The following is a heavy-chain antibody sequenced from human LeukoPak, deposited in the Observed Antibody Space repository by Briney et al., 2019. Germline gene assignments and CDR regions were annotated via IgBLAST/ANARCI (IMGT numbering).Heavy chain of an antibody. CDR2: INPSGGST. J-gene: IGHJ3*02. CDR1: GYTFTSYY. V-gene: IGHV1-46*03. Sequence: SVKVSCKASGYTFTSYYMNWVRQAPGQGLEWIGIINPSGGSTSYAQKFQGRVTMTRDTSTSTVYMELSSLRSEDTGVYDCARVYYDSSGYYPKHAFDIWGPGTMVTVSS. D-gene: IGHD3-22*01. CDR3: ARVYYDSSGYYPKHAFDI.